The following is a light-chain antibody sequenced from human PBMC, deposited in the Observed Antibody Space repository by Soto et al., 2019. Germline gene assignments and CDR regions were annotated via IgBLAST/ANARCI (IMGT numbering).Light chain of an antibody. Sequence: QSALTQPASVSGSPGQSITISCTGTSNDVGYFNVVSWYQHYPGKAPKLIIFEASERPSGISNRFSGSKSGNTASLTISGLQGEDEADYYCCSFALGDVILLGGGTKLTVL. CDR3: CSFALGDVIL. V-gene: IGLV2-23*01. J-gene: IGLJ2*01. CDR2: EAS. CDR1: SNDVGYFNV.